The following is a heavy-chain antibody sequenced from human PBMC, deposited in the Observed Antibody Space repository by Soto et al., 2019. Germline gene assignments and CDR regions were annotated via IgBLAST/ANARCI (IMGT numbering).Heavy chain of an antibody. Sequence: SETLSLTCAVYGGSVNGYYWNWIRPPPGKGLEWIGEINHTGGTHYNPSLKSRVTMSVDTSKNQFSLRLSSVTAADTAIYYCATRITVFGLLIPPFDPWGQGTQVTVSS. CDR1: GGSVNGYY. J-gene: IGHJ5*02. D-gene: IGHD3-3*01. CDR2: INHTGGT. V-gene: IGHV4-34*01. CDR3: ATRITVFGLLIPPFDP.